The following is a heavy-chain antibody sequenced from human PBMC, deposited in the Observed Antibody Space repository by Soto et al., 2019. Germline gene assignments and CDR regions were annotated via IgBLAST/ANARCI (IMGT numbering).Heavy chain of an antibody. CDR1: GYSFTSYW. CDR3: ATTRQGGRVRGLNDAFDI. J-gene: IGHJ3*02. Sequence: EVQLVQSGAEVKKPGESLRISCKGSGYSFTSYWISWVRQMPGKGLEWMGRIDPSDSYTNYSPSFQGHVTISADKSISTAYLQWSSLKASDTAMYYCATTRQGGRVRGLNDAFDIWGQGTMVTVSS. CDR2: IDPSDSYT. V-gene: IGHV5-10-1*03. D-gene: IGHD3-10*01.